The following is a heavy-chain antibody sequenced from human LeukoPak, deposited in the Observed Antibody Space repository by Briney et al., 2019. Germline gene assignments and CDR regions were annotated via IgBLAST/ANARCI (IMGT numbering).Heavy chain of an antibody. CDR3: ARTYFYDSGTSSGWGQFDY. CDR2: IKEDGSAK. Sequence: GGSLRLSCAASGFTFSSYSMSWVRQAPGKGLEWVANIKEDGSAKYYVDSVKGRFTISRDNAKNSLYLHMNSLRAEDTAVYYCARTYFYDSGTSSGWGQFDYWAQGTLVTVSS. D-gene: IGHD3-10*01. V-gene: IGHV3-7*03. J-gene: IGHJ4*02. CDR1: GFTFSSYS.